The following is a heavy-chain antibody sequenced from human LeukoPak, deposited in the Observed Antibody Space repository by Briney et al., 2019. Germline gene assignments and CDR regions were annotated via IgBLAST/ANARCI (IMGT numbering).Heavy chain of an antibody. D-gene: IGHD5-18*01. CDR2: ISGSGGST. J-gene: IGHJ6*02. CDR3: AKDLDVDTAMAPPCMDV. CDR1: GFTFSSYA. Sequence: GGSLRLSCAASGFTFSSYAMSWVRQAPGKGLECVSAISGSGGSTYYADSVKGRFTISRDNSKNTLYLQMNSLRAEDTAVYYCAKDLDVDTAMAPPCMDVWGQGTTVTVSS. V-gene: IGHV3-23*01.